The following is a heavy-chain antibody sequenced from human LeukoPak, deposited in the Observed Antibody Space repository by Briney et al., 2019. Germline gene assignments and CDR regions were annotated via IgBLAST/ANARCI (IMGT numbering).Heavy chain of an antibody. Sequence: GASVKVSCKASGGTFSSYAISWVRQAPGQGLEWMGRIIPILGIANYAQNFQGRVTITADKSTSTAYMELSSLRSEDTAVYYCAHSSGYIESAEYFQHWGQGTLVTVSS. D-gene: IGHD3-22*01. J-gene: IGHJ1*01. CDR3: AHSSGYIESAEYFQH. CDR1: GGTFSSYA. V-gene: IGHV1-69*04. CDR2: IIPILGIA.